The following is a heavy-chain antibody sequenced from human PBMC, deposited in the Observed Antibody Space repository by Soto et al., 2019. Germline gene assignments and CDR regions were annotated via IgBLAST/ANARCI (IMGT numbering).Heavy chain of an antibody. J-gene: IGHJ4*02. CDR1: GGTFGNYG. D-gene: IGHD3-22*01. V-gene: IGHV1-69*10. CDR3: ARDRYYDDSGLYYESAD. Sequence: SVKVSCKASGGTFGNYGISWVRQAPGQGLEWMGGILPRLGLTKSAQRFQGRVTFTADESTNTAYMEPSSLRSEDTAVFYCARDRYYDDSGLYYESADWGQGTLVTVSS. CDR2: ILPRLGLT.